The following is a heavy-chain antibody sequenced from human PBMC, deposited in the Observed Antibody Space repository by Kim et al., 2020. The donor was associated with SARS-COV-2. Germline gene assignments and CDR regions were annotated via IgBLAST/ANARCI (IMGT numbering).Heavy chain of an antibody. D-gene: IGHD3-9*01. V-gene: IGHV3-30*01. J-gene: IGHJ4*02. CDR3: ARGYDILTGYLYFDC. Sequence: AGAVKGRFTIARDNSKNTLYLQMNSLRAEDTAVYYCARGYDILTGYLYFDCWGQGTLVTGSS.